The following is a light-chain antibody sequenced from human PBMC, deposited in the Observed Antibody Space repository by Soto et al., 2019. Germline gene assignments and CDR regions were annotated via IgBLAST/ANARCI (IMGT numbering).Light chain of an antibody. Sequence: EIVLTQSPGALSLSPGERATLSCWASESVSDYLAWYQQKPGLAPRLLIHGATKRTSGTPDRFSGTGSGTAFSLAISRLEPEDFAVYYCQQYVTSPPITFGQGTRLEI. CDR1: ESVSDY. CDR2: GAT. V-gene: IGKV3-20*01. CDR3: QQYVTSPPIT. J-gene: IGKJ5*01.